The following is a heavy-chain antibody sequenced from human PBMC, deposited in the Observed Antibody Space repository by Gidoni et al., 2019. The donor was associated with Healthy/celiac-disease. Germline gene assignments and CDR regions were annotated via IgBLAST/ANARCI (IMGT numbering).Heavy chain of an antibody. Sequence: QVQLQESGPGLVKPSETLSLTCPVSGGSISSYYWSWIRQPPGKGLEWIGYIYYSGSTNYNPSLKSRVTISVDTSKNQFSLKLSSVTAADTAVYYCAREGAGYSSSWYTPDAFDIWGQGTMVTVSS. J-gene: IGHJ3*02. CDR3: AREGAGYSSSWYTPDAFDI. D-gene: IGHD6-13*01. CDR1: GGSISSYY. CDR2: IYYSGST. V-gene: IGHV4-59*01.